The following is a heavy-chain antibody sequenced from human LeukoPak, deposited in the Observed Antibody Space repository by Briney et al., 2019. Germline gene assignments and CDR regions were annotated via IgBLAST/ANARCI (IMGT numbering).Heavy chain of an antibody. CDR2: IRQDASAV. J-gene: IGHJ4*02. V-gene: IGHV3-7*02. CDR3: VRIRYDSSGRYFDN. Sequence: GGSLRLSCAASGFTFSNYYMSWVRQAPGKGLEWVSNIRQDASAVFYVDSLKGRFTVSRDNPRNTLYLQMNSLRAEDTAVYYCVRIRYDSSGRYFDNWGQGTLVTVSS. CDR1: GFTFSNYY. D-gene: IGHD3-22*01.